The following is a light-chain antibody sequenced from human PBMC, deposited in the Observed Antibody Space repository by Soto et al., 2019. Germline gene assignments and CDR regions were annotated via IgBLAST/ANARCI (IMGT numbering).Light chain of an antibody. CDR2: AAS. V-gene: IGKV3-15*01. Sequence: EIVLTQSPGTLSLSPGERATLSCRASHTISSSYLAWYQQKPGQAPRLLIYAASARATGIPARFSGGGSGTDFTLTISSLQSEDFAVYYCQQYKNWPYTFGQGSKVDIK. CDR3: QQYKNWPYT. J-gene: IGKJ2*01. CDR1: HTISSSY.